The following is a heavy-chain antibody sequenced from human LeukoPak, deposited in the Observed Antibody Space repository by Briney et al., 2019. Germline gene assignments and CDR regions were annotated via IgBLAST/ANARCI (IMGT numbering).Heavy chain of an antibody. Sequence: ASVKVSCKASGGTFSSYAISWVRQAPGQGLEWMGGIIPIFGTANYAQKFQGRVTITADKSTSTAYMELSSLRSEDTAVYYCARGDYGSGSYYNLLFDYWGQGTLVTVSS. J-gene: IGHJ4*02. D-gene: IGHD3-10*01. CDR3: ARGDYGSGSYYNLLFDY. CDR2: IIPIFGTA. CDR1: GGTFSSYA. V-gene: IGHV1-69*06.